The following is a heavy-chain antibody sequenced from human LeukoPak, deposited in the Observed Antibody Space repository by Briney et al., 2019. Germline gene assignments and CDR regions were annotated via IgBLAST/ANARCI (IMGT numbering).Heavy chain of an antibody. D-gene: IGHD6-13*01. CDR1: GYTFTGYY. CDR3: ARVPLYSSSPWYFDY. Sequence: ASVKVSCKASGYTFTGYYMHWVRQAPGRGLEWMGWINPNSGGTNYAQKFQGRVTMTRDTSISTAYMELSRLRSDDTAVYYCARVPLYSSSPWYFDYWGQGTLVTVSS. V-gene: IGHV1-2*02. CDR2: INPNSGGT. J-gene: IGHJ4*02.